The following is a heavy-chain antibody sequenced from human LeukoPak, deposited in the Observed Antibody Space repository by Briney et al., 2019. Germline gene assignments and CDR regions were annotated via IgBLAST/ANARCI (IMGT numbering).Heavy chain of an antibody. D-gene: IGHD1-14*01. CDR1: GGSISSYY. CDR2: IYYSGST. CDR3: ARRVLRGVSPNWFDP. V-gene: IGHV4-59*12. Sequence: SETLSLTCTISGGSISSYYWSWIRQPPGKGLEWIGYIYYSGSTSYNPSLKSRVTILVDTSKNQFSLKLRSVTAADTAVYYCARRVLRGVSPNWFDPWGQGTLVTVSS. J-gene: IGHJ5*02.